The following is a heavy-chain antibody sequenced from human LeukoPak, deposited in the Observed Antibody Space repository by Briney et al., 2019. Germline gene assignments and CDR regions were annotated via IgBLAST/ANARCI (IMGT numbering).Heavy chain of an antibody. CDR3: ARDRWGDFWKGSRYYFDY. Sequence: ASVKVSCKASGYTFTGYFMHWVRQAPGQGLEWMGWINPDSGATNCAQKFQGRVTMTRDTSISTAYMELSRLRSDDTAVYYCARDRWGDFWKGSRYYFDYWGQGALVTVSS. J-gene: IGHJ4*02. V-gene: IGHV1-2*02. CDR1: GYTFTGYF. CDR2: INPDSGAT. D-gene: IGHD3-3*01.